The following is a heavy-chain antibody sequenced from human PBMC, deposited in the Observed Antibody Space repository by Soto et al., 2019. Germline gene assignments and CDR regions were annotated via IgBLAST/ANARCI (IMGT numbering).Heavy chain of an antibody. J-gene: IGHJ4*02. Sequence: QVQLVESGGGVVQPGRSLRLSCAASGFTFSSYAMHWVRQAPGKGLEWVAVISYDGSNKYYADSVKGRFTISRDNSKNTLYLQMNSLRAEDTALYYCARGGNLWFGEPFAYWGQGTLVTVSS. V-gene: IGHV3-30-3*01. CDR3: ARGGNLWFGEPFAY. D-gene: IGHD3-10*01. CDR2: ISYDGSNK. CDR1: GFTFSSYA.